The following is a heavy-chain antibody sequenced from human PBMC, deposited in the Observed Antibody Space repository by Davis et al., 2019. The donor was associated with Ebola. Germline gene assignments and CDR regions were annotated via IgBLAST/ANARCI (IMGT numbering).Heavy chain of an antibody. CDR1: GYGFADYW. CDR2: MYAGDSDT. J-gene: IGHJ4*02. CDR3: ASEYSG. V-gene: IGHV5-51*01. Sequence: GESLKISCKGSGYGFADYWIAWVRQSPGKSLEWMGVMYAGDSDTRYSPSFQGQVTISADKSSSTAYLQWSSLKASDTAMYYCASEYSGWGQGTLVTVSS. D-gene: IGHD2/OR15-2a*01.